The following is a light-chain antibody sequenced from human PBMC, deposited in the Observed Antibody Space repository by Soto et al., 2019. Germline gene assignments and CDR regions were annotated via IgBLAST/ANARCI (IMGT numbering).Light chain of an antibody. CDR3: QQYNNWWT. CDR2: GAS. J-gene: IGKJ1*01. Sequence: EIVMTQSPATLSVSPGERATLSCRASQSVSINLAWYQQKPGQAPRLLIYGASTRATGIPARFSGSGSGTEFTINISSLQSEDFAVYYCQQYNNWWTFGQGTKVEIK. V-gene: IGKV3-15*01. CDR1: QSVSIN.